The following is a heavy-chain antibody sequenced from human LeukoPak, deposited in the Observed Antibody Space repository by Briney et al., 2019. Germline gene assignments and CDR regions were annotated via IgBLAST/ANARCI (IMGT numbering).Heavy chain of an antibody. V-gene: IGHV4-59*01. Sequence: PSETLSLTCTVSGGSISSYYWSWIRQPPGKGLEWIGYIYYSGSTNYNPSLKSRVTISVDTSKNQFSLKLSSVTAADTAVYYCARMGPYYYDSSGYCDYWGQGTLVTVSS. D-gene: IGHD3-22*01. CDR2: IYYSGST. CDR1: GGSISSYY. CDR3: ARMGPYYYDSSGYCDY. J-gene: IGHJ4*02.